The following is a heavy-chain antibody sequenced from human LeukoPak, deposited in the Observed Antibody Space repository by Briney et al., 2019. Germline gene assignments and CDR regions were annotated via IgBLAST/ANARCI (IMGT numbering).Heavy chain of an antibody. J-gene: IGHJ4*02. CDR1: GFTFSDHS. CDR3: ARVSGLERRN. V-gene: IGHV3-48*02. Sequence: PGGSLRLSCAASGFTFSDHSMNWVRQAPGKGLEWLSYISGSSSLIYYADSVKGRFTVSRDNAKNSLFLQMNSLRDEDTAVYYCARVSGLERRNWGQGTLVTVSS. CDR2: ISGSSSLI. D-gene: IGHD1-1*01.